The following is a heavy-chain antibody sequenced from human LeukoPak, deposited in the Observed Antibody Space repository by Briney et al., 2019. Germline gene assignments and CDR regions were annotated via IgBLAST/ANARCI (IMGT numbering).Heavy chain of an antibody. D-gene: IGHD3-10*01. CDR3: ARDQYSTMVRGVIPHDAFDI. CDR1: GFTFSSYS. CDR2: ISSSSSYI. J-gene: IGHJ3*02. V-gene: IGHV3-21*01. Sequence: MPGGSLRLSCAASGFTFSSYSMNWVRQAPGKGLEWVSSISSSSSYIYYADSVKGRFTITRDNAKNSLYLQMNSLRAEDTAVYYCARDQYSTMVRGVIPHDAFDIWGQGTMVTVSS.